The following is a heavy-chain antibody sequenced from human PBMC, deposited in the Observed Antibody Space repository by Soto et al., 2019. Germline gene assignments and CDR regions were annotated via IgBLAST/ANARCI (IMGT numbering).Heavy chain of an antibody. CDR2: VYFGDSRT. CDR3: ANWRGSSWFDY. J-gene: IGHJ4*02. V-gene: IGHV5-51*01. Sequence: PGESLKISYKGSGYSFSTNWIAWVRQMHGKGPEWMGRVYFGDSRTISGPSFEGQVTISADKSISTAYLQWSSLKASDTAIYYCANWRGSSWFDYWGQGTLVTVSS. D-gene: IGHD6-13*01. CDR1: GYSFSTNW.